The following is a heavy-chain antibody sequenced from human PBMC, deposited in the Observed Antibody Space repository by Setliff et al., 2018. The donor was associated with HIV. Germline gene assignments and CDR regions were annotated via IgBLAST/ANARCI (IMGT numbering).Heavy chain of an antibody. CDR1: GGSISSGGYY. CDR2: IYYNGRT. Sequence: LSLTCTVSGGSISSGGYYWSWIRQYPVKGLEWIGHIYYNGRTLFNPALGTRLNMSVDTSENQFSLHLNSVTAADTAVYYCVRERRRSPLSYGLDVWGQGTTVTVSS. CDR3: VRERRRSPLSYGLDV. J-gene: IGHJ6*02. V-gene: IGHV4-31*03.